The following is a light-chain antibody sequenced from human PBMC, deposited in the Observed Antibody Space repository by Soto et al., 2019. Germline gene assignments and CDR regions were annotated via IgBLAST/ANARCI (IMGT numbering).Light chain of an antibody. Sequence: DIQMTQSPSSLSASVGDRVTITCRASQSISIYLNWYQQKPGKAPKLLIYAASTLQSGVPSRFSGSGCGTVFTPTTSRLQPEEFAIYNCNESESALLSSGKGTPLEIK. CDR1: QSISIY. V-gene: IGKV1-39*01. CDR2: AAS. CDR3: NESESALLS. J-gene: IGKJ5*01.